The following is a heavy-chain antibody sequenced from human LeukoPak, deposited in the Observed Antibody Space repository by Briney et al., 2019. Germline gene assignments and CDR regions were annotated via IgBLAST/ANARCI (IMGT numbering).Heavy chain of an antibody. D-gene: IGHD6-6*01. V-gene: IGHV4-59*01. Sequence: PSETLSLTCTVSGGSISSYYWSWIRQPPGKGLEWIGYIYYSGSTNYNPSLKSRVTISVDTSKNQFSLKLSSVTAADTAVYYCAREYSTSSPDFWGQGTLVTVSS. CDR3: AREYSTSSPDF. CDR2: IYYSGST. CDR1: GGSISSYY. J-gene: IGHJ4*02.